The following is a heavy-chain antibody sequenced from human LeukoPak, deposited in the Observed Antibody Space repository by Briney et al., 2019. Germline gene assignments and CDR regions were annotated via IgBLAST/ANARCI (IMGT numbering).Heavy chain of an antibody. CDR2: ISSGGGST. V-gene: IGHV3-23*01. J-gene: IGHJ4*02. CDR1: GFTFSSYV. D-gene: IGHD1-26*01. CDR3: AKVSESGSYFFPY. Sequence: GGSLRLSCAASGFTFSSYVMSWVRQAPGKGLEWVSGISSGGGSTYYADSVKGRFTISRDNSKSTLYLQMNSLRAEDTALYYCAKVSESGSYFFPYWGQGTLVTVSS.